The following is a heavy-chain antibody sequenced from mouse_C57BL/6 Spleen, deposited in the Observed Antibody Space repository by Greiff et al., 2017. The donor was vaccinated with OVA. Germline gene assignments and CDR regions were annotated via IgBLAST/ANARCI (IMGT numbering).Heavy chain of an antibody. CDR2: IYPRSGNT. D-gene: IGHD1-1*01. CDR3: ARSEGSSLYAMDY. J-gene: IGHJ4*01. V-gene: IGHV1-81*01. Sequence: QVQLKESGAELARPGASVKLSCKASGYTFTSYGISWVKQRTGQGLEWIGEIYPRSGNTYYNEKFKGKATLTADKSSSTAYMELRSLTSEDSAVYFCARSEGSSLYAMDYWGQGTSVTVSS. CDR1: GYTFTSYG.